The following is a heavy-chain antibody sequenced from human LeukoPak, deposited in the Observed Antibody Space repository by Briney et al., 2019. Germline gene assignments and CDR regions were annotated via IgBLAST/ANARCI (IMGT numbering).Heavy chain of an antibody. CDR3: ARGSVQLWLRDTYYYMDV. CDR2: INWNGRIT. D-gene: IGHD5-18*01. Sequence: RSGGSLRLSCAASGFTFDDYAMNWVRQVPGGGLEWVSGINWNGRITEYADSVKDRFTISRQNTKNSLYLYMNNLGGEDTALYFCARGSVQLWLRDTYYYMDVWGKGTTVTVSS. CDR1: GFTFDDYA. V-gene: IGHV3-20*04. J-gene: IGHJ6*03.